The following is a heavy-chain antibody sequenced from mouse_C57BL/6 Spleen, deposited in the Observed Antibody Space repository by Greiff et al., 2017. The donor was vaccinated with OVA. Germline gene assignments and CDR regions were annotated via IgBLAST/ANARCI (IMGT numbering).Heavy chain of an antibody. CDR3: ATLLSMDY. Sequence: QVQLQQSGAELVKPGASVKISCKASGYAFSSYWMNWVKQRHGKGLEWIGQIYPGDGDTNYNGKFKGKATLTADKSSSTAYMQLSSLTSEDSAVYFCATLLSMDYWGQGTSVTVSS. CDR2: IYPGDGDT. D-gene: IGHD1-1*01. CDR1: GYAFSSYW. V-gene: IGHV1-80*01. J-gene: IGHJ4*01.